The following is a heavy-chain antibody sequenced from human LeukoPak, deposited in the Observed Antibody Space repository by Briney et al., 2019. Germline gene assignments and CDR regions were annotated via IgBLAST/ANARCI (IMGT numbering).Heavy chain of an antibody. CDR3: ARAIVDTAMVHYYYSYMDV. V-gene: IGHV4-38-2*01. CDR1: GYSISSGYY. CDR2: IYHSGST. D-gene: IGHD5-18*01. Sequence: SETLSLTCAVSGYSISSGYYWGWIRQPPGKGLEWIGSIYHSGSTYYNPSLKSRVTISVDTSKNQFSLKLSSVTAADTAVYYCARAIVDTAMVHYYYSYMDVCGDGTTVTVSS. J-gene: IGHJ6*03.